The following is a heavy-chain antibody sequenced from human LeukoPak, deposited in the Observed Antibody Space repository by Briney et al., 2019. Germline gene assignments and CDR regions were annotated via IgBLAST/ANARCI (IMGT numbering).Heavy chain of an antibody. D-gene: IGHD3-3*01. CDR3: ARDSLLNDFWSGQTSYFDY. Sequence: GASVKVSCKASGYTFTSYGISWVRQAPGQGLEWMGWISAYNGNTNYAQKLQGRVTMTTDTSTNTAYMELRSLRSDDTAVYYCARDSLLNDFWSGQTSYFDYWGQGTLVTVSS. CDR1: GYTFTSYG. CDR2: ISAYNGNT. V-gene: IGHV1-18*01. J-gene: IGHJ4*02.